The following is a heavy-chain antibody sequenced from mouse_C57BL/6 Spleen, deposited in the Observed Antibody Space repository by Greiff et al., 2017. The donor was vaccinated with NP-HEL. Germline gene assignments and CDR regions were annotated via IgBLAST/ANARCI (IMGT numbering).Heavy chain of an antibody. CDR2: IYPGSGST. V-gene: IGHV1-55*01. J-gene: IGHJ2*01. Sequence: QVQLQQPGAELVKPGASVKMSCKASGYTFTSYWITWVKQRPGQGLEWIGDIYPGSGSTNYNEKFKSKATLTVDTSSSTAYMQLSSLTSEDSAVYYCARGGGSYGNYDAYYFDYWGQGTTLTVSS. CDR3: ARGGGSYGNYDAYYFDY. D-gene: IGHD2-1*01. CDR1: GYTFTSYW.